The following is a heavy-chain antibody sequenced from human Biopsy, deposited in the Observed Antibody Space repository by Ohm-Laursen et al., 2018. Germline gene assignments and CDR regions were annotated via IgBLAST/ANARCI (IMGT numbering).Heavy chain of an antibody. Sequence: GSLRLSCTASGFTFSSYGMSWVRQAPGKGLEWVSAITDSGGSTFYADSVKGRFTISRDDAKGSLYLQMTNLRAEDTAVYYCGRSYGIMAAPVHLWGQGTLVTVSS. CDR1: GFTFSSYG. D-gene: IGHD3-16*01. J-gene: IGHJ4*01. CDR3: GRSYGIMAAPVHL. CDR2: ITDSGGST. V-gene: IGHV3-23*01.